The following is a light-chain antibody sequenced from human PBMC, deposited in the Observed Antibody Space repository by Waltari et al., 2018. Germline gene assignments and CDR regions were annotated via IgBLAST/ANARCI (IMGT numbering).Light chain of an antibody. CDR1: ALPKQY. CDR3: QSTDSSGTSV. V-gene: IGLV3-25*03. CDR2: KDN. Sequence: SYELTQPPSVSVSPGQTAKITCSGDALPKQYAYWYQQKPGQAPLLVIYKDNGRPSGFPQRFSGSSSGTTVTLTISGVQAEDEADYYCQSTDSSGTSVFGGGTKLTVL. J-gene: IGLJ2*01.